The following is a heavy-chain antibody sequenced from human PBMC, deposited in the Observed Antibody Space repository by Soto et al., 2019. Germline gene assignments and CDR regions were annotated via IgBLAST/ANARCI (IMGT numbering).Heavy chain of an antibody. CDR3: ARHPLWDRSGFDP. CDR2: VHHTGHT. V-gene: IGHV4-59*08. Sequence: QVQLQQSGPGLVLVKPSETLSLTCTVSGGAISSYYWSWIRQPPGKGLEWIGYVHHTGHTMYNPSLKSRVTISVDTSKNRCSLRLTSVAAADTAVYYCARHPLWDRSGFDPWGQGSVVTVSS. D-gene: IGHD1-26*01. J-gene: IGHJ5*02. CDR1: GGAISSYY.